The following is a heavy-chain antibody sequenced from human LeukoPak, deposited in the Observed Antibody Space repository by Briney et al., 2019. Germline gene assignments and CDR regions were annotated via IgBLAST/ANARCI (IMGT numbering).Heavy chain of an antibody. J-gene: IGHJ4*02. CDR2: FYYSGST. CDR3: ARGGSDIVIVSN. V-gene: IGHV4-39*01. D-gene: IGHD2/OR15-2a*01. Sequence: SETLSLTCTVSCDSISSSSYYWGWIRQPPGKGLEWIGSFYYSGSTYYKPSLKSRVTISVDTSKNQFSLKLSSVTAADTAVYYCARGGSDIVIVSNWGQGTLVTVSS. CDR1: CDSISSSSYY.